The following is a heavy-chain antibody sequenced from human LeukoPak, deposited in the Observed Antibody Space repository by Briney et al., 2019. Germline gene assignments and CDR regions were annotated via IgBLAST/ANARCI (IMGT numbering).Heavy chain of an antibody. CDR2: IIPIFGTA. Sequence: ASVKVSCKASGGTFSSYAISWVRQAPGQGLEWMGGIIPIFGTANYAQKLQGRVTVTADESTSTAYMELSSLRSEDTAVYYCARWDVDTANDYWGQGTLVTVSS. V-gene: IGHV1-69*01. J-gene: IGHJ4*02. CDR3: ARWDVDTANDY. D-gene: IGHD5-18*01. CDR1: GGTFSSYA.